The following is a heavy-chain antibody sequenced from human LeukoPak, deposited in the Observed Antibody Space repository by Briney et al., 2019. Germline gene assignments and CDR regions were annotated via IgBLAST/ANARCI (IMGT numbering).Heavy chain of an antibody. CDR2: IGTAGDP. J-gene: IGHJ2*01. V-gene: IGHV3-13*05. CDR3: ARSKTAAWYFDL. Sequence: PGRSLRLSCAASGFTFSSYDMHWVRQATGKGLEWVSAIGTAGDPYYPGSVKGRFTISRENAKNSLYLQMNSLRAGDTAVYYCARSKTAAWYFDLWGRGTLVTVSS. CDR1: GFTFSSYD.